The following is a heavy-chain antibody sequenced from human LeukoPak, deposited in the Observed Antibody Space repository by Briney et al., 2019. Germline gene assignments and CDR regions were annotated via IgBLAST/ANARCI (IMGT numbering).Heavy chain of an antibody. CDR3: APRPYYDSSGDY. D-gene: IGHD3-22*01. CDR1: GFTFSSYA. J-gene: IGHJ4*02. CDR2: ISGSGGST. V-gene: IGHV3-23*01. Sequence: PGGSLRLSCAASGFTFSSYAMSWVRQAPGKGLEWVSAISGSGGSTYYADSVKGRFTISRDNSKNTLYLQVNSLRAEDTAVYYCAPRPYYDSSGDYWGQGTLVTVSS.